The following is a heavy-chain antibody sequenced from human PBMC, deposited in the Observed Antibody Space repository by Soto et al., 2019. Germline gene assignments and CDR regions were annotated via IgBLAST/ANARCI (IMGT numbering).Heavy chain of an antibody. CDR1: GFTFDDYA. CDR3: AKALPYSSSYLYHFDY. V-gene: IGHV3-9*01. Sequence: EVQLVESGGGLVQPGRSLRLSCAASGFTFDDYAMHWVRQAPGKGLEWVSGISWNSGSIGYADSVKGRFTISRDNAKNSLYLQMNSLRAEDTALYYCAKALPYSSSYLYHFDYWGQGTLVTVSS. D-gene: IGHD6-13*01. J-gene: IGHJ4*02. CDR2: ISWNSGSI.